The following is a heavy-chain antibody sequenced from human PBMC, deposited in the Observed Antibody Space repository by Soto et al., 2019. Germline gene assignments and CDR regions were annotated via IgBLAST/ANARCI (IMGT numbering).Heavy chain of an antibody. CDR1: GGSISSSSYY. CDR3: AVKRLGAFDI. D-gene: IGHD3-16*01. V-gene: IGHV4-39*01. CDR2: IYYSGST. J-gene: IGHJ3*02. Sequence: QLQLQESGPGLVKPSETLSLTCTVSGGSISSSSYYWGWIRQPPGKGLEWIGSIYYSGSTYYNPSLKSRVTISVDTSQNQFSLKLRSVTAADTALYYCAVKRLGAFDIWGPGTMVTVSS.